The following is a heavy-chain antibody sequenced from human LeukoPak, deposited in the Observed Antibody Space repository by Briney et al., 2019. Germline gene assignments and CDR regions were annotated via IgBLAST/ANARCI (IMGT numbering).Heavy chain of an antibody. J-gene: IGHJ4*02. CDR1: GFTFSNYY. D-gene: IGHD3-10*01. CDR2: ISNDGGST. V-gene: IGHV3-74*01. Sequence: GGSLRLSCAASGFTFSNYYMNWVRQAPGKGLVWVSRISNDGGSTIYADSVKGRFTISRDNAKNSLYLQMNSLRVEDTAVYYCTKLAKYFYGSETYYFFEHWGQGTPVTASS. CDR3: TKLAKYFYGSETYYFFEH.